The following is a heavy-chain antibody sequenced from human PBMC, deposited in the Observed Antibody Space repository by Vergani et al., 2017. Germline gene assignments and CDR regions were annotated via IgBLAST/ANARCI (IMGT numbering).Heavy chain of an antibody. Sequence: EVQLVESGGGLIQPGGSLRLSCAASGFTVSSNYMSWVRHAPGKGLEWVSVIYSGGSTYYADSVKGRFTISRDNSKNTRYLQMNSLRAEDTAVYYCARAVDFWSGIYFDYWGQGTLVTVSS. CDR1: GFTVSSNY. CDR2: IYSGGST. CDR3: ARAVDFWSGIYFDY. D-gene: IGHD3-3*01. V-gene: IGHV3-53*01. J-gene: IGHJ4*02.